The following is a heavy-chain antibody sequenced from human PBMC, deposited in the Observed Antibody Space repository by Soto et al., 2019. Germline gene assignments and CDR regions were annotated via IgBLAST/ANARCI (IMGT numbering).Heavy chain of an antibody. J-gene: IGHJ5*02. CDR2: IYYSGST. V-gene: IGHV4-31*03. CDR1: GGSISSGGYY. CDR3: ARAPQLGYCSSTSCYVSWFDP. Sequence: QVQLQESGPGLVKPSQTLSLTCTVSGGSISSGGYYWSWIRQHPGKGLEWIGYIYYSGSTYYNPSLKSRFTISVDTSKNQFSLKLSSLTAADTAVYYCARAPQLGYCSSTSCYVSWFDPWGQGTLVTVSS. D-gene: IGHD2-2*01.